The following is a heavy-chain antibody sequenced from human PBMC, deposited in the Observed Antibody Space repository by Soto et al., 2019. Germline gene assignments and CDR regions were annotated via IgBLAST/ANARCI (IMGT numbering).Heavy chain of an antibody. V-gene: IGHV4-30-2*01. CDR2: MYHSGNT. CDR1: GGSITFGAYS. CDR3: ASSKYDVVEGSVWFDP. Sequence: PSETLCVTCVVSGGSITFGAYSWGWIRQPPGQGLEWIGYMYHSGNTYYNPSLKGRVTISLDHSRNQFSLRLNSVTAADTAVYFCASSKYDVVEGSVWFDPWGQGTMVTVSS. D-gene: IGHD2-21*01. J-gene: IGHJ5*02.